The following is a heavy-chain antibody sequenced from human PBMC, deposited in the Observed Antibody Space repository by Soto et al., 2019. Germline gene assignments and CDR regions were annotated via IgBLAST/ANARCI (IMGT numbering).Heavy chain of an antibody. CDR1: GYTFTSYA. D-gene: IGHD6-6*01. CDR3: ARALYSSSSSPSAGYYYGMDV. J-gene: IGHJ6*02. V-gene: IGHV1-3*01. CDR2: INAGNGNT. Sequence: GASVKVSCTASGYTFTSYAMHWARQAPGQRLEWMGWINAGNGNTKYSQKFQGRVTITRDTSASTAYMELSSLRSEDTAVYYCARALYSSSSSPSAGYYYGMDVWGQGTTVTVSS.